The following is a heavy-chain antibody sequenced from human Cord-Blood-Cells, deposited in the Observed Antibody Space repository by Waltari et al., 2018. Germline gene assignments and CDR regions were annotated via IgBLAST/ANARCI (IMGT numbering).Heavy chain of an antibody. Sequence: QGPLVQAGAELKTPGASAKASCKASGAPFTTYAIHCGRQATGQGLEWMGWMNPNSGNTGYAQKFQGRVTITRNTSISTAYMELSSLRSEDTAVYYCASRGVGSYRGFDYWGQGTLVTVSS. V-gene: IGHV1-8*03. D-gene: IGHD1-26*01. CDR3: ASRGVGSYRGFDY. J-gene: IGHJ4*02. CDR1: GAPFTTYA. CDR2: MNPNSGNT.